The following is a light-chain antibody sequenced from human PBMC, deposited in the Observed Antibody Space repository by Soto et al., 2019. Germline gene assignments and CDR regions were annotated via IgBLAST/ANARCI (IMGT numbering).Light chain of an antibody. V-gene: IGKV3-20*01. CDR2: GAS. J-gene: IGKJ5*01. CDR3: QQYVSPPIT. CDR1: QSVTSTY. Sequence: EIVLTQSPGTLSLSPGERATLSCRAIQSVTSTYLGWYQQKPGQAPSLLIYGASSRATGIPDRFSGSGSGTDFTLTISRLEPEDFAVYYCQQYVSPPITFGQGTRLEIK.